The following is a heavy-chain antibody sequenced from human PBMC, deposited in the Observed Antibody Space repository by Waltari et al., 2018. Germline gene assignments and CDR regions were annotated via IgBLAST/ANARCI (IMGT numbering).Heavy chain of an antibody. CDR2: FYYTGRT. CDR1: GDSIRASY. V-gene: IGHV4-59*08. Sequence: QVQLQESGPGLVKPSETLSLTCTVSGDSIRASYWSWTRQPPGKGLEWIGHFYYTGRTKYIPPLKSRVTISVDTAKNLFSLKLNSVTAADTAMYYCARLYSYGSGSFFDYWGQGALVTVSS. D-gene: IGHD3-10*01. CDR3: ARLYSYGSGSFFDY. J-gene: IGHJ4*02.